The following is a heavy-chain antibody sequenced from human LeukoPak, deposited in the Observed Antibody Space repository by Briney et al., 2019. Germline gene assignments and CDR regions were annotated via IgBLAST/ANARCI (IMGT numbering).Heavy chain of an antibody. V-gene: IGHV3-30*01. CDR3: AIVDTAIVELDY. Sequence: GGSLRLSCAASGFTFSSYAMHWVRQAPGKGLEWVAVISYDGSNKYYADSVKGRFTISRDNSKNTLYLQMNSLRAEDTAVYYCAIVDTAIVELDYWGQGTLVTVSS. CDR1: GFTFSSYA. D-gene: IGHD5-18*01. CDR2: ISYDGSNK. J-gene: IGHJ4*02.